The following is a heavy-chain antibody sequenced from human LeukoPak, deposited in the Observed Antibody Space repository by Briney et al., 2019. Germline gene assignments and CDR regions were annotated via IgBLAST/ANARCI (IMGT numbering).Heavy chain of an antibody. CDR2: INLSGGTT. V-gene: IGHV3-23*01. D-gene: IGHD3-3*01. J-gene: IGHJ4*02. CDR3: AKILWSSRRINY. Sequence: GGSLRLSCAACGCAFNKYRMSWVRQPPGKGLEGVSLINLSGGTTYSPDSVKGRFTISRDNSKNTLYLEMNSLRAEDTAVYYCAKILWSSRRINYWGQGTLVTVSS. CDR1: GCAFNKYR.